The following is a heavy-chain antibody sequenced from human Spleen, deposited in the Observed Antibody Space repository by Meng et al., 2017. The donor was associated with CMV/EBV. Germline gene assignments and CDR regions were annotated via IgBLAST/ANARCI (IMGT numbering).Heavy chain of an antibody. CDR3: AKDLLCGADCFSYNWLDP. V-gene: IGHV1-46*01. Sequence: YTFSNYYVHWVRQAPGQGLEWMGLISPVGGTSSSAQKFRGRVTMTRDTSTSTVYMELSSLRSEDTAVYYCAKDLLCGADCFSYNWLDPWGQGTLVTVSS. CDR1: YTFSNYY. J-gene: IGHJ5*02. D-gene: IGHD2-21*01. CDR2: ISPVGGTS.